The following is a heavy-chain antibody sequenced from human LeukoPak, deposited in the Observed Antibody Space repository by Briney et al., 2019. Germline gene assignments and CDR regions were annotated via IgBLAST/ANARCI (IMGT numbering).Heavy chain of an antibody. CDR3: ARDSGRFDVFDI. V-gene: IGHV3-53*01. CDR1: GFTISTNY. J-gene: IGHJ3*02. Sequence: GGSLRLSCAASGFTISTNYMSWVRQAPGKGLEWVSVIYSDGRTYYADSVKGRFTISRDNSKNTLYLQMNSLRAEDTAVYYCARDSGRFDVFDIWGQGTMVTVSS. D-gene: IGHD3-10*01. CDR2: IYSDGRT.